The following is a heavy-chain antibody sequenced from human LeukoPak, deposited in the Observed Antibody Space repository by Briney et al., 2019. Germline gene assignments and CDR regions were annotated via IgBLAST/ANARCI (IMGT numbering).Heavy chain of an antibody. CDR2: ISGSDSST. D-gene: IGHD3-22*01. J-gene: IGHJ3*02. CDR1: GFTFSSSA. CDR3: ARDFHRRYYDSSGYNAFDI. V-gene: IGHV3-23*01. Sequence: GGSLRLSCAASGFTFSSSAMSWVRQAPGKGLEWVSTISGSDSSTHYADSVKGRFTISRDNSKNTLYLQMNSLRAEDTAVYYCARDFHRRYYDSSGYNAFDIWGQGTMVTVSS.